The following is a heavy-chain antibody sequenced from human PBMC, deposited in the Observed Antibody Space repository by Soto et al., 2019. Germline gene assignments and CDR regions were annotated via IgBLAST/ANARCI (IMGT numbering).Heavy chain of an antibody. CDR2: VSSRGTT. CDR1: GDSIRSSSYA. V-gene: IGHV4-39*02. D-gene: IGHD1-1*01. Sequence: PSETLSLTCSVSGDSIRSSSYAWGWIRQPPGKGLEWIGSVSSRGTTYFNPSVRSRVTMSVDTSRNQYSMTPTSVTVADTAVYYCARESLDDSPWGPGTLVTVSS. CDR3: ARESLDDSP. J-gene: IGHJ4*02.